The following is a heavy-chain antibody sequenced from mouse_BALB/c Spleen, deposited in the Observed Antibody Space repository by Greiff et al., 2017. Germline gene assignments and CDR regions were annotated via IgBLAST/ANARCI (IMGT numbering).Heavy chain of an antibody. D-gene: IGHD4-1*01. Sequence: EVQVVESGGGLVKPGGSLKLSCAASGFTFSSYTMSWVRQTPEKRLEWVATISSGGSYTYYPDSVKGRFTISRDNAKNTLYLQMSSLKSEDTAMYYCTRDLWDEDYWGQGTTLTVSS. CDR2: ISSGGSYT. CDR3: TRDLWDEDY. CDR1: GFTFSSYT. V-gene: IGHV5-6-4*01. J-gene: IGHJ2*01.